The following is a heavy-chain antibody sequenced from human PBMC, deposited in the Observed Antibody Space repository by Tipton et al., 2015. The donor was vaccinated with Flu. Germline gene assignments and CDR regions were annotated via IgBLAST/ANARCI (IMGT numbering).Heavy chain of an antibody. Sequence: RSLRLSCAASGFTFSSYAMHWVRQAPGKGLEWVADISYDGSKKYYADSVKGRISISRDNSKKTLYLQMNSLRPEDTAVYYCARDSGPWDYWGQGTLVTVSS. V-gene: IGHV3-30-3*01. CDR2: ISYDGSKK. J-gene: IGHJ4*02. CDR1: GFTFSSYA. CDR3: ARDSGPWDY.